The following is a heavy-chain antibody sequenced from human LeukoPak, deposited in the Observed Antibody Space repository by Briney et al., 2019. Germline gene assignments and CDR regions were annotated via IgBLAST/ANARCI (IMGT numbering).Heavy chain of an antibody. CDR1: KFNFHTYG. Sequence: GGSLRLSCTTPKFNFHTYGLTWVRQAPGKELEWVSSISGSGGSTQYAASVQGRFTISRDNSKNTLYLQMNSLRAEDTAVYYCAKDPNGDYIGAFDIWGQGTMVTVSS. CDR2: ISGSGGST. CDR3: AKDPNGDYIGAFDI. D-gene: IGHD4-17*01. V-gene: IGHV3-23*01. J-gene: IGHJ3*02.